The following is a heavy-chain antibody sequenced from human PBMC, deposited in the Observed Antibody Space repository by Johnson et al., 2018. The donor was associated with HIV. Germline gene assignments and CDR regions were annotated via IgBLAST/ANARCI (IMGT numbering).Heavy chain of an antibody. Sequence: QVQLVESGGGVVQPGRSLRLSCAASGFTFSSYAMHWVRQAPGKGLEWVAIISYDGSNKYYADSVKGRFTISRDNSKNTLYLQINSLRAEDTAVYYCRVVTGAFDIWGQGTMVTVSS. CDR2: ISYDGSNK. V-gene: IGHV3-30*04. CDR1: GFTFSSYA. CDR3: RVVTGAFDI. D-gene: IGHD4-23*01. J-gene: IGHJ3*02.